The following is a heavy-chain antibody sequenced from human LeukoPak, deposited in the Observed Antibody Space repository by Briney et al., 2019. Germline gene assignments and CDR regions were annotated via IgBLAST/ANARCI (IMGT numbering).Heavy chain of an antibody. V-gene: IGHV4-59*01. CDR1: GGSMSSYY. CDR2: IYYSGST. Sequence: SETLSLTCTVSGGSMSSYYWSWIRQPPGKGLEWIGYIYYSGSTNYNPSLKCRVTISVDTSKNQFSLKLSSVTAADTAVYYCARGSLAGRYYFDYWGQGTLVTVSS. J-gene: IGHJ4*02. D-gene: IGHD3-10*01. CDR3: ARGSLAGRYYFDY.